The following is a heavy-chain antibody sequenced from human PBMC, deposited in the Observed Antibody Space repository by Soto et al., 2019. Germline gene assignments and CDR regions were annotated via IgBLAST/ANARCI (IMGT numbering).Heavy chain of an antibody. CDR2: ISWNSGSI. Sequence: TGGSLRLSCAASGFTFDDYAMHWVRQAPGKGLEWVSGISWNSGSIGYADSVKGRFTISRDNAKNSLYLQMNSLRAEDTALYYCARDIAAATYYYGMDVWGQGTTVTVSS. CDR3: ARDIAAATYYYGMDV. J-gene: IGHJ6*02. V-gene: IGHV3-9*01. D-gene: IGHD6-13*01. CDR1: GFTFDDYA.